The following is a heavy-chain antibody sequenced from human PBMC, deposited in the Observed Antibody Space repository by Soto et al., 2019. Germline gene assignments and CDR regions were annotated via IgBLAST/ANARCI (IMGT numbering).Heavy chain of an antibody. CDR3: ARGINYYDSGDDAFDI. Sequence: QVQLVQSGAEVKKPGASVKVSCKASGYTFTSYDINWVRQATGQGLEWMGWMNPNSGNTGYAQKFQGRVTMTRNTSISTAYMELSSLRSEDTAVYYWARGINYYDSGDDAFDIWGQGTMVPVSS. V-gene: IGHV1-8*01. D-gene: IGHD3-10*01. CDR2: MNPNSGNT. J-gene: IGHJ3*02. CDR1: GYTFTSYD.